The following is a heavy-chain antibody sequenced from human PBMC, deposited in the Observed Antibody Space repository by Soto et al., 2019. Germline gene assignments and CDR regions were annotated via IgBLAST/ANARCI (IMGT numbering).Heavy chain of an antibody. V-gene: IGHV3-7*05. D-gene: IGHD3-22*01. CDR2: IRRDGGEE. CDR1: GFTFSYYW. CDR3: ARDANYRDSSFYYDVFDM. J-gene: IGHJ3*02. Sequence: DVQLMESGGCLVQPGGSLRLSCAASGFTFSYYWMTWVRQAPGKGLEWVANIRRDGGEELYVDSVKGRFSVSRDKAKESLYLQMNSLSIEYTAVYYCARDANYRDSSFYYDVFDMWGQGTMVTVSS.